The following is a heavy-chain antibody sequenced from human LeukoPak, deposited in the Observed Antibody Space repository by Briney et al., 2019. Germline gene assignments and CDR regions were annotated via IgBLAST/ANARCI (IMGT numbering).Heavy chain of an antibody. CDR1: GFTFSSYS. J-gene: IGHJ4*02. V-gene: IGHV3-21*01. CDR2: ISSSSSYI. CDR3: ARQSSGYDLGY. D-gene: IGHD5-12*01. Sequence: GGSLRLSCAASGFTFSSYSMNWVRQAPGKGLEWVSSISSSSSYIYYADSVKGRFTVSRDNAKNSLYLQMNSLRAEDTAVYYCARQSSGYDLGYWGQGTLVTVSS.